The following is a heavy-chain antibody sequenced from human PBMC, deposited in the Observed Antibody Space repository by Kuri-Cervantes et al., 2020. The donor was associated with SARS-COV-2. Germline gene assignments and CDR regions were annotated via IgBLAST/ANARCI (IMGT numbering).Heavy chain of an antibody. CDR3: ARGEVGEAYYDFWSGYYSGCVDY. Sequence: GGSLRLSCAASGFTFSDYYMSWIRQAPGKGLEWVSYISSSSSYTNYADSVKGRFTISGDNFKNTLYLQMNSLRAEDTAVYFCARGEVGEAYYDFWSGYYSGCVDYWGQGTLVTVSS. CDR2: ISSSSSYT. D-gene: IGHD3-3*01. J-gene: IGHJ4*02. CDR1: GFTFSDYY. V-gene: IGHV3-11*06.